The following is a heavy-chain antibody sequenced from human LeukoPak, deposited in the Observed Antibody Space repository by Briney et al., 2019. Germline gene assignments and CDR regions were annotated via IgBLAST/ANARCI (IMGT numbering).Heavy chain of an antibody. CDR1: GYTFTNYG. D-gene: IGHD6-19*01. V-gene: IGHV1-18*01. Sequence: ASVTVCFKTSGYTFTNYGISWVRQAPGQGLEWMGWISGYNGNPRYAQKVQGRVTMTTDTSTNTAYMEVNSLRSDDTAIYYCARDPSLAVAGIRLFDYWGQGTLVIVSS. J-gene: IGHJ4*02. CDR3: ARDPSLAVAGIRLFDY. CDR2: ISGYNGNP.